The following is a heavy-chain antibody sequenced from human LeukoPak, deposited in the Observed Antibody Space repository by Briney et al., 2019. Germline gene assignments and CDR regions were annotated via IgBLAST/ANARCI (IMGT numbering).Heavy chain of an antibody. Sequence: PGGSLRLSCAASGFTFSSYAMSWVRQARGKGLECVSAISGSGGSTCYADSVKGCFTISRANSKTTLYLQINSQRDEDTAVYYCAKDGLDWFGELKDYWGQRTLVTVSS. V-gene: IGHV3-23*01. CDR2: ISGSGGST. J-gene: IGHJ4*02. D-gene: IGHD3-10*01. CDR3: AKDGLDWFGELKDY. CDR1: GFTFSSYA.